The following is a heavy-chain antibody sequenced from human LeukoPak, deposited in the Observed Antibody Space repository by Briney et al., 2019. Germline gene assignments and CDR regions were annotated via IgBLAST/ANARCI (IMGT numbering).Heavy chain of an antibody. CDR1: GYTFTSYA. J-gene: IGHJ4*01. Sequence: ASVKVSCKASGYTFTSYAMHWVRQAPGQRLEWMGWINAGNVNTKYSQKFQGRVTVTRDTSASTAYMELSSLRSEDTAVYYCARGQNTPMVRGVIFDYWGHGTLVTVSS. CDR2: INAGNVNT. D-gene: IGHD3-10*01. V-gene: IGHV1-3*01. CDR3: ARGQNTPMVRGVIFDY.